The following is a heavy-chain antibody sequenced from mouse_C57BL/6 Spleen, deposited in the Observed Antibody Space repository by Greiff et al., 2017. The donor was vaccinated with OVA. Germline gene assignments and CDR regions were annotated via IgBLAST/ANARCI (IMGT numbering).Heavy chain of an antibody. J-gene: IGHJ3*01. V-gene: IGHV1-82*01. CDR3: ARGDDDGYLVAY. CDR2: IYPGDGDT. CDR1: GYAFSSSW. Sequence: QVQLKESGPELVKPGASVKISCKASGYAFSSSWMNWVKQRPGKGLEWIGRIYPGDGDTNYNGKFKGKATLTADKSSSTAYMQLSSLTSEDSAVYFCARGDDDGYLVAYWGQGTLVTVSA. D-gene: IGHD2-3*01.